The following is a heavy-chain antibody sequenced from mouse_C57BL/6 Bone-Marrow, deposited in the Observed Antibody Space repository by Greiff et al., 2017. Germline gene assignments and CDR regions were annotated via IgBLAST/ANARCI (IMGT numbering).Heavy chain of an antibody. J-gene: IGHJ3*01. V-gene: IGHV3-6*01. Sequence: EVKLQESGPGLVKPSQSLSLTCSVTGYSITSGYYWNWIRQFPGNKLEWMGYISYDGSNNYNPSLKNRISITRDTSKNQFFLKLNSVTTEDTATYYCARNYGSSFAWFAYWGQGTLVTVSA. CDR1: GYSITSGYY. D-gene: IGHD1-1*01. CDR2: ISYDGSN. CDR3: ARNYGSSFAWFAY.